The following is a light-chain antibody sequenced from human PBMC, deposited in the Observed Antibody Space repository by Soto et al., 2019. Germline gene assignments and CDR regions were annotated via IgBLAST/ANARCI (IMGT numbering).Light chain of an antibody. Sequence: QSVLTQPPSASGTPGQRVTISCTGGTSNIGSNAVSWYQQFPGTAPKLAIYDDSHRPSGVPDRFSGSKSGTSASLAISGLQPEDATDYYCASWDDSLTGGVLGGGTKLTVL. CDR3: ASWDDSLTGGV. V-gene: IGLV1-44*01. CDR1: TSNIGSNA. J-gene: IGLJ3*02. CDR2: DDS.